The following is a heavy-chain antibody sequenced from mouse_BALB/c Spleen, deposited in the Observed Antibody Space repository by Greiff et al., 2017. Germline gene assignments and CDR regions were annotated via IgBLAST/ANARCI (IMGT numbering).Heavy chain of an antibody. Sequence: DVMLVESGGGLVQPGGSLRLSCATSGFTFTDYYMSWVRQPPGKALEWLGFIRNKANGYTTEYSASVKGRFTISRDNSQSILYLQMNTLRAEDSATYYCAREYGNSFDYCGQGTTLTVSS. CDR1: GFTFTDYY. V-gene: IGHV7-3*02. J-gene: IGHJ2*01. D-gene: IGHD2-10*02. CDR3: AREYGNSFDY. CDR2: IRNKANGYTT.